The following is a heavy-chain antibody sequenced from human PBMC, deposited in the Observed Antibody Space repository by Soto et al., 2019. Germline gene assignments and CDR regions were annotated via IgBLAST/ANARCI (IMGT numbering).Heavy chain of an antibody. CDR2: INHSGST. V-gene: IGHV4-34*01. Sequence: SETLSLTCAVYGGSFSGYFWSWIRQPPGKGLEWIGEINHSGSTNYNPSLKSRVTISVDTSKNQFSLKLSSVTAADTAVYYCARRSRDSSGYYYLDYWGQGTLVTVSS. CDR3: ARRSRDSSGYYYLDY. D-gene: IGHD3-22*01. CDR1: GGSFSGYF. J-gene: IGHJ4*02.